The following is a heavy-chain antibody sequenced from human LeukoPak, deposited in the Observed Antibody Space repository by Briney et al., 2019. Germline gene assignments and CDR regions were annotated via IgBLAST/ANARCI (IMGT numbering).Heavy chain of an antibody. V-gene: IGHV4-39*01. D-gene: IGHD5-18*01. CDR2: IYYSGST. Sequence: SETLSLTCTVSGGSISSSSYYWGWIRQPPGKGLEWIGSIYYSGSTYYNPSLKSRVTTSVDTSKNQFSLKLSSVTAADTAVYYCARLNGYSYGYEDYWGQGTLVTVSS. CDR3: ARLNGYSYGYEDY. CDR1: GGSISSSSYY. J-gene: IGHJ4*02.